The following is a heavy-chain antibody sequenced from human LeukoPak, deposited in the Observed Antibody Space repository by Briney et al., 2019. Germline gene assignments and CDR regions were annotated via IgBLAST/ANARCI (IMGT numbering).Heavy chain of an antibody. V-gene: IGHV3-23*01. D-gene: IGHD2-2*01. CDR3: AKDALVPDADYYYYYMDV. J-gene: IGHJ6*03. CDR2: ISGSGGST. Sequence: PGGTLRLSCAASGFTFSSYGMSWVRQAPGKGLEWVSAISGSGGSTYYADSVKGRFTISRDNSKNTLYLQMNSLRAEDTAVYYCAKDALVPDADYYYYYMDVWGKGTTITVSS. CDR1: GFTFSSYG.